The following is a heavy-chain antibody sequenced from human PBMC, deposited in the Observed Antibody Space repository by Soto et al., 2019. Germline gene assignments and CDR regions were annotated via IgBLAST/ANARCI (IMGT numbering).Heavy chain of an antibody. Sequence: EVQLVESGGGGIQPGGSLRLSCAASGFTVSSKYMTWVRQAPGKGLEWVSVIYGGGTTYYADSVKGRFTISRDNSKNTLYLQMNSLRAEDTAVYYCVQTTGWPGFDFWGQGTLVIVSS. CDR2: IYGGGTT. D-gene: IGHD6-19*01. J-gene: IGHJ4*02. V-gene: IGHV3-53*01. CDR3: VQTTGWPGFDF. CDR1: GFTVSSKY.